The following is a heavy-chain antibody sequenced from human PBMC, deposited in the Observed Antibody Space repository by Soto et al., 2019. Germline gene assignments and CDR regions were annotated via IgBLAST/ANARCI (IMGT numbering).Heavy chain of an antibody. V-gene: IGHV3-21*01. J-gene: IGHJ5*02. CDR1: GFTFSGYS. CDR2: ISSSSSYI. Sequence: LRLSCSASGFTFSGYSMNWVRQAPGKGLEWVSSISSSSSYIYYADSVKGRFTISRDNAKNSLYLQMNSLRAEDTAVYYCARTHHYYGSGSNDPWGQGTLVTVSS. CDR3: ARTHHYYGSGSNDP. D-gene: IGHD3-10*01.